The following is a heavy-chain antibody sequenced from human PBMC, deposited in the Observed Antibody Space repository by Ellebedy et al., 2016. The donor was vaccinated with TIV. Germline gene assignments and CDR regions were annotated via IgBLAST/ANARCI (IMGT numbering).Heavy chain of an antibody. CDR3: EKVNWFGESRKTGDY. J-gene: IGHJ4*02. V-gene: IGHV3-7*03. D-gene: IGHD3-10*01. CDR2: IKQDGSER. Sequence: PGGSLRLSCAASGFTFSNYWMSWVRQAPGKGLEWVANIKQDGSERYYVDSVKGRFTVSSDKSKNMLYLQMNSLRVEDTAVYYCEKVNWFGESRKTGDYWGQGTLVTVSS. CDR1: GFTFSNYW.